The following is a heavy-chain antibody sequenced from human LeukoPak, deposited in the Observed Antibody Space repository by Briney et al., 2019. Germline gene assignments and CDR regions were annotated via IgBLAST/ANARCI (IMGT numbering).Heavy chain of an antibody. J-gene: IGHJ4*02. CDR1: GFTVSSNY. D-gene: IGHD3-22*01. CDR3: AKGSYYDSSGSFYFDY. CDR2: IYSGGST. V-gene: IGHV3-53*01. Sequence: PGGSLRLSCAASGFTVSSNYMSWVRQAPGKGLEWVSLIYSGGSTYYADSVKGRFTISRDNSKNTLCVQVNSLGTEDTAAYYCAKGSYYDSSGSFYFDYWGQGTLVTVSS.